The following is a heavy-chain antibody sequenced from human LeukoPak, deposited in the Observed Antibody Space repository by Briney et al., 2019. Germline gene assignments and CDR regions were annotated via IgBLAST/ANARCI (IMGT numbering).Heavy chain of an antibody. D-gene: IGHD4-11*01. Sequence: GGSLRLSCAASGFTFSSYWMHWVRQAPGKGLEWVSSISSTGTYIYYTDSVKGRFTISRDIANSLLYLQMNSLRADDTAVYYCARDLDYSTGFDYWGQGTLVTVSS. CDR1: GFTFSSYW. CDR3: ARDLDYSTGFDY. V-gene: IGHV3-21*01. J-gene: IGHJ4*02. CDR2: ISSTGTYI.